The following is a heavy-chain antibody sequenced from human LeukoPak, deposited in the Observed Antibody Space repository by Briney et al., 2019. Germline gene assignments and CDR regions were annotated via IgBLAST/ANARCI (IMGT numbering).Heavy chain of an antibody. CDR1: GGSISSGGYS. Sequence: SQTLSLTCAVSGGSISSGGYSWSWIRQPPGKGLEWIGYIYHSGSTYYNPSLKSRVTISVDRSKNQFSLKLGSVTAADTAVYYCASSSYYDILTGYFPYFFDCWGQGTLVTVSS. J-gene: IGHJ4*02. CDR2: IYHSGST. D-gene: IGHD3-9*01. CDR3: ASSSYYDILTGYFPYFFDC. V-gene: IGHV4-30-2*01.